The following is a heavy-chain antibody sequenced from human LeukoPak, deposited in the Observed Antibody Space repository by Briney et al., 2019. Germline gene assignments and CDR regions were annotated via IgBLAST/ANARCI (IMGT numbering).Heavy chain of an antibody. CDR3: ARARRADYGDYDRIDY. Sequence: SQTLSLTCTVSGGSISSGGYYWSWIRQHPGKGLEWIGYIYYSGSTYYNPSLKSRVTIPVDTSKNQFSLKLSSVTAADTAVYYCARARRADYGDYDRIDYWGQGTLVTVSS. V-gene: IGHV4-31*03. J-gene: IGHJ4*02. CDR1: GGSISSGGYY. D-gene: IGHD4-17*01. CDR2: IYYSGST.